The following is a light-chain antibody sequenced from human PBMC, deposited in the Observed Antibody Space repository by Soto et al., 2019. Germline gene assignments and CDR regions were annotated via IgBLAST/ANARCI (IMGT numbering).Light chain of an antibody. J-gene: IGKJ1*01. CDR1: QSISGK. V-gene: IGKV1-39*01. CDR2: AAS. CDR3: QQSYSRVT. Sequence: DIQVTQSPSSMSASVGYTVTITCRTSQSISGKLSWYQQIPGKAPKILIYAASRLQSGVPSRFSASGSGTEFTLTISSMNPDDFASDDCQQSYSRVTFCQGTKVDIK.